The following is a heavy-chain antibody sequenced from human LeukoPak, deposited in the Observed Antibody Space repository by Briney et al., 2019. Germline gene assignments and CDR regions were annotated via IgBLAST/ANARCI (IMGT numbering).Heavy chain of an antibody. CDR2: ISGTSGTI. D-gene: IGHD2-21*02. CDR3: AKRLGDPRAFDY. J-gene: IGHJ4*02. V-gene: IGHV3-23*01. Sequence: GGSLRLSCAASGFTFSNYAMSWVRQAPGKGLEWVSGISGTSGTINYAAPVKGRFTISRDNSKNTPYLQMNSLRDDDMAVYYCAKRLGDPRAFDYWGQGTLATVSS. CDR1: GFTFSNYA.